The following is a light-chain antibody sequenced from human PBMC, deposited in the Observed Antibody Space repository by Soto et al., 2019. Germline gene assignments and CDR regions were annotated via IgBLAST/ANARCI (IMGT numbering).Light chain of an antibody. V-gene: IGKV3-15*01. J-gene: IGKJ5*01. Sequence: EIVMTQAPATLSVSPGDSATLSCRASQSVSSNLAWYQQKTGQAPRILIYDESTRATGIPDRLSGSGSGTEFTLTISRLQSEDFAVYYCQKYNNWPPIXGQGTRLEIK. CDR1: QSVSSN. CDR2: DES. CDR3: QKYNNWPPI.